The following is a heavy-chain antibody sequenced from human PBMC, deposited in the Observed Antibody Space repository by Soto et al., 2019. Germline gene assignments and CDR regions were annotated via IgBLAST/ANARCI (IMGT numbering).Heavy chain of an antibody. CDR3: AREVGAERLHYYGMDV. Sequence: VASVKVSCKASGYTFTSYGISWVRQAPGQGLEWMGWISAYNGNTNYAQKLQGRVTMTTDTSTSTAYMELRSLRSDDTAVYYCAREVGAERLHYYGMDVWGQGTTVTVSS. V-gene: IGHV1-18*01. D-gene: IGHD1-26*01. CDR1: GYTFTSYG. J-gene: IGHJ6*02. CDR2: ISAYNGNT.